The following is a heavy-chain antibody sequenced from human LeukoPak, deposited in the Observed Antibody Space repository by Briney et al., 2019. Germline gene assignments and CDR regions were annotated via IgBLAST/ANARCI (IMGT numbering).Heavy chain of an antibody. Sequence: GGSLRLSCAASGFTVSSNYMSWVRQAPGKGLEWVSVIYIGGSTSYADSVKGRFTISRDNSKNTLYLQMNSLRAKDTAVYYCARANTDMVFLFDYWGQGTLVTVSS. V-gene: IGHV3-66*01. CDR1: GFTVSSNY. D-gene: IGHD5-18*01. CDR2: IYIGGST. J-gene: IGHJ4*02. CDR3: ARANTDMVFLFDY.